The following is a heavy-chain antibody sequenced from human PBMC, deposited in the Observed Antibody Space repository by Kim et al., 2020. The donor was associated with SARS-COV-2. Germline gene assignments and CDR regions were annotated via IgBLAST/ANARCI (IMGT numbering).Heavy chain of an antibody. CDR2: VYYSGTT. CDR1: GGSINNSSYY. J-gene: IGHJ5*02. CDR3: ARLRSGVGWFDP. Sequence: SETLSLTCTVSGGSINNSSYYWGWIRQAPGKGLEWIGSVYYSGTTYYTPSLKSRVTKSVDTSNNHFSLKLSSVIAADTAVYYCARLRSGVGWFDPWGQGTLVTVSS. D-gene: IGHD1-26*01. V-gene: IGHV4-39*02.